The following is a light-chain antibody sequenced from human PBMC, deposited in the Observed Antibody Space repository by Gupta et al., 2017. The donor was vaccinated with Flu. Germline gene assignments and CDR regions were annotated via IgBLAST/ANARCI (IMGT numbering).Light chain of an antibody. V-gene: IGLV1-40*01. Sequence: QSVLTQPPSVSGAPGQRVTISCTGSSSNIGTGYDVHWYQQLPGTAPKLLIYHNNNRPSGVPDRFSGSRSGTAAYLAIXGXQAEDEXDYYCQSYDTSLSGSVFGGGTKLTVL. CDR2: HNN. J-gene: IGLJ3*02. CDR1: SSNIGTGYD. CDR3: QSYDTSLSGSV.